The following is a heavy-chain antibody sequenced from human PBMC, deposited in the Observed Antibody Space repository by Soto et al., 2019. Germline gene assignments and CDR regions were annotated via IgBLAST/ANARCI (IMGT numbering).Heavy chain of an antibody. CDR1: GYTFTSYY. CDR2: INPSGGST. V-gene: IGHV1-46*01. CDR3: AKESLRFLEWLPPLDY. J-gene: IGHJ4*02. Sequence: ASVKVSCKASGYTFTSYYMHWVRQAPGQGLEWMGIINPSGGSTSYAQKFQGRVTMTRDTSTSTVYMELSSLRSEDTAVYYCAKESLRFLEWLPPLDYWGQGTLVTVS. D-gene: IGHD3-3*01.